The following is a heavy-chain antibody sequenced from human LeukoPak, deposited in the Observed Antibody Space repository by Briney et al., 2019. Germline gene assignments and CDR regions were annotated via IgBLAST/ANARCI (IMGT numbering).Heavy chain of an antibody. V-gene: IGHV1-24*01. D-gene: IGHD5-18*01. Sequence: ASVKVSCKVSGYTLTELSMHWVRQAPGKGLEWMGGFDPEDGETIYAQKFQGRVTMTEDTSTDTAYMELSSLRSEDTAVYYCARDRQKLQLWSSPGGYYGMDVWGKGTTVTVSS. J-gene: IGHJ6*04. CDR1: GYTLTELS. CDR2: FDPEDGET. CDR3: ARDRQKLQLWSSPGGYYGMDV.